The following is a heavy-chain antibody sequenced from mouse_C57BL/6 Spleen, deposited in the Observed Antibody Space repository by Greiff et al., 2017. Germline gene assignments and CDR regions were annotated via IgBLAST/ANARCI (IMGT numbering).Heavy chain of an antibody. CDR1: GYAFSSYW. CDR2: IYPGDGDT. V-gene: IGHV1-80*01. D-gene: IGHD1-1*01. Sequence: QVQLQQSGAELVKPGASVKISCKASGYAFSSYWMNWVKQRPGKGLEWIRQIYPGDGDTNYNGKFKGKATLTADKSSSTAYMQLSSLTSEDSAVYFCARNALYYGSSYFDYWGQGTTLTVSS. CDR3: ARNALYYGSSYFDY. J-gene: IGHJ2*01.